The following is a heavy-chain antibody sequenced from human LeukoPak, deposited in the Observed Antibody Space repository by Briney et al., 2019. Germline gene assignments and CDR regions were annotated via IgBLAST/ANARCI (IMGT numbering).Heavy chain of an antibody. D-gene: IGHD2-15*01. J-gene: IGHJ4*02. V-gene: IGHV3-30*02. CDR3: ARDPPYCSGGSCYLDY. CDR2: IRYDGSNK. Sequence: PGGSLRLSCAASGFTFSSYGMHWVRQAPGKGLEWVAFIRYDGSNKYYADSVKGRFTISRDNSKNTLYLQMNSLRAEDTAVYYCARDPPYCSGGSCYLDYWGQGTLVTVSS. CDR1: GFTFSSYG.